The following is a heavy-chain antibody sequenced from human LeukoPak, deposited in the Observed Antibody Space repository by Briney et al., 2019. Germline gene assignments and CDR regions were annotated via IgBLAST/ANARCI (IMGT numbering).Heavy chain of an antibody. Sequence: SETLSLTCTVSGGSINSADYYWTWIRQSPGKGLELIGNIFYSGSTYYNPSLNSRLTISLDTSKNQFSLKLSTVTAADTAVYYCARARSLEWLLSYNWFDPWGQGTLVTVSS. CDR3: ARARSLEWLLSYNWFDP. D-gene: IGHD3-3*01. V-gene: IGHV4-30-4*08. CDR1: GGSINSADYY. J-gene: IGHJ5*02. CDR2: IFYSGST.